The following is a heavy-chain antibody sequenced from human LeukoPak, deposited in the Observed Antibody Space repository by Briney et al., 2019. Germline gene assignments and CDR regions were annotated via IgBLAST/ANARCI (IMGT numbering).Heavy chain of an antibody. CDR1: GYTFTGHF. D-gene: IGHD6-13*01. V-gene: IGHV1-2*02. Sequence: GASVKVSCKASGYTFTGHFMHWVRQAPGQGLEWMGWINPNSGGTDYAPKFQGRVTMTRDTSINTAYMELSGLRSDDTAVYYCARDQGGSSWLFDYWGQGALATVSS. CDR2: INPNSGGT. CDR3: ARDQGGSSWLFDY. J-gene: IGHJ4*02.